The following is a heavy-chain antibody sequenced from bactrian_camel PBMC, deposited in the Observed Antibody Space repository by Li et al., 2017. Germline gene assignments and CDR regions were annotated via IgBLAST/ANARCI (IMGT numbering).Heavy chain of an antibody. J-gene: IGHJ4*01. CDR3: AAPRSRVYCSSVNWQQGLYNY. D-gene: IGHD6*01. CDR2: ILLRGDDT. Sequence: HVQLVESGGDSVQVGGSLRLSCAASKFTSSTYCMGWFRQAPGKEREGVAAILLRGDDTAYADAVKGRFTISQDATKDTVHLQMTRLRPEDTAMYYCAAPRSRVYCSSVNWQQGLYNYWGQGTQVTVS. V-gene: IGHV3-3*01. CDR1: KFTSSTYC.